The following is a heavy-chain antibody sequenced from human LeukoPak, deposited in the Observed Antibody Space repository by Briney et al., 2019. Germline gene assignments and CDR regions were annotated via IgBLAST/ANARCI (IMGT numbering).Heavy chain of an antibody. CDR3: ARLAYNSGWYVY. V-gene: IGHV4-34*01. CDR1: GGSFSGYY. D-gene: IGHD6-19*01. CDR2: INHSGST. J-gene: IGHJ4*02. Sequence: SETLSLTCAVYGGSFSGYYWSWIRQPPGKGLEWIGEINHSGSTNYNPSLKSRVTISVDTSKNQFSLKLSSVTAADTAVYYCARLAYNSGWYVYWGQGTLVTVSS.